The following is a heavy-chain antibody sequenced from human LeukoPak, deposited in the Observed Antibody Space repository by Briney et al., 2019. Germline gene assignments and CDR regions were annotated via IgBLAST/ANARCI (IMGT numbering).Heavy chain of an antibody. V-gene: IGHV3-7*01. CDR1: GFTFSSYC. CDR2: IKQDGREK. CDR3: ARGRYRHGSGSYYTENPYYMDV. J-gene: IGHJ6*03. Sequence: GGSLRLSCAASGFTFSSYCMSWVRQAPGKGLEWVAHIKQDGREKYYVHSVKGRFTISRDNAKNSLYLQMNSLRAEDTAVYYCARGRYRHGSGSYYTENPYYMDVWGKGTTVTVSS. D-gene: IGHD3-10*01.